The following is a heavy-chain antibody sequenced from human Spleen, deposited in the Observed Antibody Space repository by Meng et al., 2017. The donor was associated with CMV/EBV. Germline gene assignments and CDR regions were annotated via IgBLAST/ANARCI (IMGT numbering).Heavy chain of an antibody. CDR3: ARGYSAWYVDH. CDR2: INPNSGGT. CDR1: GYTFTAYF. Sequence: QVHLVQSGAEVRKPGSSGKVSCKASGYTFTAYFIDWIRQAPGQGLEWMGRINPNSGGTKYARNFQGWVTMTRDTSINTAYMELSRLKSDDTAVYYCARGYSAWYVDHWGQGTLVTVSS. J-gene: IGHJ4*02. D-gene: IGHD6-19*01. V-gene: IGHV1-2*04.